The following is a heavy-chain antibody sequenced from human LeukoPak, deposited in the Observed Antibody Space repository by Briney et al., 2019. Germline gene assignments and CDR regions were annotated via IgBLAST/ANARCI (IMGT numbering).Heavy chain of an antibody. V-gene: IGHV1-69*13. CDR3: ARGWDYYDSSGPFDY. CDR1: GGTFSSYA. Sequence: GASVKVSCKASGGTFSSYAISWVRQAPGQGLEWMGGIIPIFGTANYAQKFQGRVTITADESTSTAYMELSSLRSEDTAVYYCARGWDYYDSSGPFDYWGQGTLVTVSS. J-gene: IGHJ4*02. CDR2: IIPIFGTA. D-gene: IGHD3-22*01.